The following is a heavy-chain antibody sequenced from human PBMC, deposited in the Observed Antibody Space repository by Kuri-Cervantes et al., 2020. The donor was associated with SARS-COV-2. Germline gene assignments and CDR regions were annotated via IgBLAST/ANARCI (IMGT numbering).Heavy chain of an antibody. D-gene: IGHD1-1*01. J-gene: IGHJ6*03. Sequence: GGSLRLSCAASGFTFKAYTMNWVRQAPGKALQWISSISGSGSYIYYADSLRGRFTISRDDAKNSLYLQMNSLRAGDTAVYFCARVAGEGPIYYYYMDVWGKGTTVTVSS. CDR1: GFTFKAYT. CDR3: ARVAGEGPIYYYYMDV. V-gene: IGHV3-21*01. CDR2: ISGSGSYI.